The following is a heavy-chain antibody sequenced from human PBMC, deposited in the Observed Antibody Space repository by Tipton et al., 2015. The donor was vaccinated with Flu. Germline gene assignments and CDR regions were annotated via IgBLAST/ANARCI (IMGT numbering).Heavy chain of an antibody. CDR3: AREFSGQWLVIHD. D-gene: IGHD6-19*01. J-gene: IGHJ4*02. Sequence: QLVQSGGGVVQPGRSLRLSCAASGFTFSSYAMHWVRQAPGKGLEWVAVISYDGSNKYYADSVKGRFTISRDNSKNTLYLQMNSLRAEDTAVYYCAREFSGQWLVIHDWGQGTLVTVSS. CDR1: GFTFSSYA. CDR2: ISYDGSNK. V-gene: IGHV3-30*01.